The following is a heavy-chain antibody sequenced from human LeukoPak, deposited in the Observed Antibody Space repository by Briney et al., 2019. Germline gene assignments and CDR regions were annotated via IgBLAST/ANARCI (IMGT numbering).Heavy chain of an antibody. Sequence: PSETLSLTCSVSGGSITGYYWGWIRQPPGKGLEWIGTIYHSGITYYNPSLKSRVTISVDTSKNQFSLKLSSVTAADTAVYYCARTVVAATNWFDPWGQGTPVTVSS. CDR1: GGSITGYY. CDR3: ARTVVAATNWFDP. J-gene: IGHJ5*02. V-gene: IGHV4-38-2*02. CDR2: IYHSGIT. D-gene: IGHD2-15*01.